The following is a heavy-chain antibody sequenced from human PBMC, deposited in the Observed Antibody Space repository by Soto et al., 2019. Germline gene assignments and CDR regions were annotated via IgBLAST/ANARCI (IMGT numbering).Heavy chain of an antibody. CDR1: GFTFSSYA. CDR2: ISYDGTNK. D-gene: IGHD2-2*01. J-gene: IGHJ1*01. CDR3: AKDGGIVVLPAAPDH. V-gene: IGHV3-30*18. Sequence: GGSLRLSCAASGFTFSSYAMHWVRQAPGKGLEWVAIISYDGTNKYYADSVKGRFTISRDNSKNTLSLQMNSLRAEDTAVYYCAKDGGIVVLPAAPDHWGQGTPVTVSS.